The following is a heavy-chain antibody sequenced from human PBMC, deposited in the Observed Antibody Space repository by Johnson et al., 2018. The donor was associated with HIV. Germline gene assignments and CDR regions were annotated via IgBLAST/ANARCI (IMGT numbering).Heavy chain of an antibody. J-gene: IGHJ3*01. D-gene: IGHD6-13*01. Sequence: QVQLMESGGGVVQPGRSLRLSCAASGFTLSYYGVHWVRQPPGRGLEWMAVISYDGSNKYYADSVKGRFTISRDNSKNTVYLQMNSLRAEDTAVYYCAKSQYSSSWIDAFDVWGQGTMVTVSS. CDR2: ISYDGSNK. CDR3: AKSQYSSSWIDAFDV. CDR1: GFTLSYYG. V-gene: IGHV3-30*18.